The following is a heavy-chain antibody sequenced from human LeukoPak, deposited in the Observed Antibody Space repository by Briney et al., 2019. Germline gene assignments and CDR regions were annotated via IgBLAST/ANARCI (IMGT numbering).Heavy chain of an antibody. CDR2: ISYDGSNK. D-gene: IGHD6-13*01. J-gene: IGHJ4*02. CDR1: GFTFSSYG. V-gene: IGHV3-30*18. Sequence: PGRSLRLSCAASGFTFSSYGMHWVRQAPGKGLEWVAVISYDGSNKYYVDSVKGRFTISRDNSKNTLYLQMNSLRAEDTAVYYCAKGAAAGIDYWGQGTLVTVSS. CDR3: AKGAAAGIDY.